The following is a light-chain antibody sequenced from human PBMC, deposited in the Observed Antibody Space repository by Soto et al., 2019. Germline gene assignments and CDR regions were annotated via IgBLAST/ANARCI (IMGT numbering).Light chain of an antibody. CDR3: QQYNRYSYT. V-gene: IGKV1-5*01. Sequence: DIQMTQSPSTLSASVGDRVAITCRASQSISSWLAWYQQKPGKAPKLLIYHASNLESGVPSRFSGSGSGTEFTLTISSLQPDDFATYYCQQYNRYSYTFGQGTRLEIK. CDR2: HAS. CDR1: QSISSW. J-gene: IGKJ5*01.